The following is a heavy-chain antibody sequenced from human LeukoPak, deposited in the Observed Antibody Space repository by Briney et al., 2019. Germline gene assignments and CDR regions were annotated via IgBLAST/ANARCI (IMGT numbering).Heavy chain of an antibody. CDR3: AKGVSFGGRFDAFDI. J-gene: IGHJ3*02. D-gene: IGHD3-16*01. V-gene: IGHV3-30-3*01. CDR2: ISYDGSNK. Sequence: PGGSLRLSCAASGFTFSNYAMHWVRQTPGKGLEWVAVISYDGSNKYYADSVKGRFTISRDNSKNTLYLHMNSLRAEDTAVYYCAKGVSFGGRFDAFDIWGQGTMVTVSS. CDR1: GFTFSNYA.